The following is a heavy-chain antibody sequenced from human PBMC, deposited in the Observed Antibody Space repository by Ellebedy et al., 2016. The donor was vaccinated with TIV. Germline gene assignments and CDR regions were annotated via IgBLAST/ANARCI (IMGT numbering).Heavy chain of an antibody. CDR1: GGSISSSSYY. D-gene: IGHD5-24*01. CDR3: ARQAGWVDY. J-gene: IGHJ4*02. Sequence: MPSETLSLTCAVYGGSISSSSYYWGWIRQPPGKGLEWIGYIYYSGSTNYNPSLKSRVTISVDTSKNQFSLKLSSVTAADTAVYYCARQAGWVDYWGQGTLVTVSS. V-gene: IGHV4-61*05. CDR2: IYYSGST.